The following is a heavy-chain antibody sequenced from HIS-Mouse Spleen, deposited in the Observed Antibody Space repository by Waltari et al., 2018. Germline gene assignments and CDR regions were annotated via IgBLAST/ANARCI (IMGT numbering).Heavy chain of an antibody. J-gene: IGHJ3*02. CDR2: INHSGST. CDR1: GGSFSGYY. V-gene: IGHV4-34*01. D-gene: IGHD6-13*01. Sequence: QVQLQQWGAGLLKPSETLSLTCAVYGGSFSGYYWSWIGEINHSGSTNYNPSLKSRVTRAVDTSKNQFSLKLSSVTAADTAVYYCAREGPGYSSSWYAFDIWGQGTMVTVSS. CDR3: AREGPGYSSSWYAFDI.